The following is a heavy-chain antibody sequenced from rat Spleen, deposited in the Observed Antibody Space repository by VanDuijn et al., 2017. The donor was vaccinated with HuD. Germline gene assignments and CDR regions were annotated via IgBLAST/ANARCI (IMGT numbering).Heavy chain of an antibody. Sequence: EVQLVESGGGLVQPGNSLKLSCAASGFTFSDYAMAWVRRSPTKGLEWVASISYDGGSTYYRDSVKGRFTISRDTAQNTLYLQMNSLRSEDTATYYCSRGGATRFDYWGQGVMVAVSS. V-gene: IGHV5S23*01. J-gene: IGHJ2*01. D-gene: IGHD1-11*01. CDR2: ISYDGGST. CDR3: SRGGATRFDY. CDR1: GFTFSDYA.